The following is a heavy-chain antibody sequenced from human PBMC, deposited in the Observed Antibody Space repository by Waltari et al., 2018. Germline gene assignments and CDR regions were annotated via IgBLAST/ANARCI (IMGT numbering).Heavy chain of an antibody. CDR3: ARGLGYCSGGSCYGDY. J-gene: IGHJ4*02. CDR2: INHSGRT. Sequence: QVQLQQWGAGLLKPSETLSLTCAVYGGSFSGYYWSWIRQPPGKGLEWIGEINHSGRTNYNPALKSRVTISVDTAKNQFSLKLSSVTAADTAVYYCARGLGYCSGGSCYGDYWGQGTLVTVSS. D-gene: IGHD2-15*01. CDR1: GGSFSGYY. V-gene: IGHV4-34*01.